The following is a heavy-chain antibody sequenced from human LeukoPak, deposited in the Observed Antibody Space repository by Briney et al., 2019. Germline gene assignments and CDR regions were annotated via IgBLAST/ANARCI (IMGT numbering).Heavy chain of an antibody. D-gene: IGHD3-22*01. CDR2: IYYSGST. J-gene: IGHJ4*02. Sequence: PSETLSLTCTVSGGSISSSSYYWGWIRQPPGKGLEWIGSIYYSGSTYYNPSLKSRVTISVDTSKNQFSLKLSSVTAADTAVYYCARRTYYYDSSANQRAYYFDYWGQGTLVTVSS. CDR3: ARRTYYYDSSANQRAYYFDY. V-gene: IGHV4-39*01. CDR1: GGSISSSSYY.